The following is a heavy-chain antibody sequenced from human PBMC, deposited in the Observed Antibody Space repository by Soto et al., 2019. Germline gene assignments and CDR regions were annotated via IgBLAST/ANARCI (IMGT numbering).Heavy chain of an antibody. J-gene: IGHJ5*02. D-gene: IGHD3-10*01. CDR1: GGSISSGGYY. CDR3: AYYVSGKGWFDP. Sequence: QVQLQESGPGLVKPSQTLSLTCTVSGGSISSGGYYWSWIRQHPGKGLEWIGYIYYSGSTYYNPSLKSRFTISLDTSKNQFSLKLSSVTAADTAVYYCAYYVSGKGWFDPWGQGTLVTVSS. V-gene: IGHV4-31*03. CDR2: IYYSGST.